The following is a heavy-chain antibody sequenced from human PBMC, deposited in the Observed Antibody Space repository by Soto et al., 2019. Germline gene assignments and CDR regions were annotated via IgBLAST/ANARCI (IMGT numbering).Heavy chain of an antibody. CDR3: ARVVQQLAYYYYYGMDV. Sequence: ASVKVSCKASGYTFTGYYMHWVRQAPGQGLEWMGWINPNSGGTNYAQKFQGRVTMTRDTSISTAYMELSRLRSDDTAVYYCARVVQQLAYYYYYGMDVWGQGTTVTVSS. CDR2: INPNSGGT. CDR1: GYTFTGYY. D-gene: IGHD6-13*01. J-gene: IGHJ6*02. V-gene: IGHV1-2*02.